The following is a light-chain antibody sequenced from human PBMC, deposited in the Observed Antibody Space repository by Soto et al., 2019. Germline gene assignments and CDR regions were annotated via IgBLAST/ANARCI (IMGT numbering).Light chain of an antibody. Sequence: QSALTQPPSASGSPGQSVTISCTGTSSDVGGYNYVSWYQQHPGKAPKLMIYEVSKRPSGVPDRFSGSKSDNTASLTVSGLRAEDEADYYCSSYAAGSNFVFGTGTKLTVL. V-gene: IGLV2-8*01. CDR1: SSDVGGYNY. J-gene: IGLJ1*01. CDR3: SSYAAGSNFV. CDR2: EVS.